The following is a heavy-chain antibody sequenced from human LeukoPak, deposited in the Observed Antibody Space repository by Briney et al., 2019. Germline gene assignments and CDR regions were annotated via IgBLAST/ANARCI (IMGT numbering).Heavy chain of an antibody. V-gene: IGHV4-4*02. D-gene: IGHD6-19*01. CDR1: GGSTSSSNW. CDR3: ARWSSGWSYFDY. CDR2: IYHSGST. Sequence: SETLSLTCAVSGGSTSSSNWWSWVRQPPGKGLEWIGEIYHSGSTNYNPSLKSRVTISVDKSKNQFSLKLSSVTAADTAVYYCARWSSGWSYFDYWGQGTLVTVSS. J-gene: IGHJ4*02.